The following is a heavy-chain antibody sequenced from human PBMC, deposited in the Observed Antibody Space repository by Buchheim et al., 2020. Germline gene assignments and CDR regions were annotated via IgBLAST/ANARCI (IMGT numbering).Heavy chain of an antibody. Sequence: EVQLVESGGGLVQPGGSLKLSCAASGFTFSGSAMHWVRQASGKGLEWVGRIRSKANSYATAYAASVKGRFTISRDDSKNTAYLQMNSLKTEDTAVYYCTRLIGYSSSWYVPDVWGQGTT. CDR3: TRLIGYSSSWYVPDV. CDR2: IRSKANSYAT. J-gene: IGHJ6*02. CDR1: GFTFSGSA. V-gene: IGHV3-73*01. D-gene: IGHD6-13*01.